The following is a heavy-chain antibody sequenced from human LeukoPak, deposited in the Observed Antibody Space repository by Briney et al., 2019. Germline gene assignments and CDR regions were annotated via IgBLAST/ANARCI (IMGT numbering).Heavy chain of an antibody. CDR2: IKQDGSEK. CDR3: GKGSSWPRGSYYYGMDV. Sequence: GGSLRLSCAASGFTFSNYWMSWVRQAPGKGLEWVANIKQDGSEKNYVDSVKGRFTISRDNAKNSLYLQMNSLRAEDTALYYCGKGSSWPRGSYYYGMDVWGQGTTVTVSS. D-gene: IGHD2-2*01. J-gene: IGHJ6*02. V-gene: IGHV3-7*03. CDR1: GFTFSNYW.